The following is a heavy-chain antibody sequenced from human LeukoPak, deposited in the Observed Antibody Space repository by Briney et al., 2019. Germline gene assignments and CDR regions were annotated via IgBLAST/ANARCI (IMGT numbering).Heavy chain of an antibody. Sequence: ASVKVSCKASGYTFTNYDINWVRQATGQGLEWMGWMNPNSGNTGYAQKFQGRVTITRNTSISTAYMELSSLRSEDTAVYYCARGHDFWSGYFQWGQGTLVTVSS. CDR1: GYTFTNYD. J-gene: IGHJ4*02. V-gene: IGHV1-8*03. D-gene: IGHD3-3*01. CDR2: MNPNSGNT. CDR3: ARGHDFWSGYFQ.